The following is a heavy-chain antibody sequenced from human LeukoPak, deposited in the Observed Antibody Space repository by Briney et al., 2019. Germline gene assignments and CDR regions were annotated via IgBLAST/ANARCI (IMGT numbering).Heavy chain of an antibody. CDR3: AKDRNVLRFLEWLFPWFDP. D-gene: IGHD3-3*01. CDR1: GFTFSSYG. Sequence: GGSLRLSCAASGFTFSSYGMHWGRQAPGKGVGGVAFIRYDGSNKYYADSVKGRFTISRDNSKNTLYLQMNSLRAEDTAVYYCAKDRNVLRFLEWLFPWFDPWGQGTLVTVSS. J-gene: IGHJ5*02. V-gene: IGHV3-30*02. CDR2: IRYDGSNK.